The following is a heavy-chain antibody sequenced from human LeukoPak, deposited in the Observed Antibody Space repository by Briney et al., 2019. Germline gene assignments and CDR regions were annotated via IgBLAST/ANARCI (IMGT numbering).Heavy chain of an antibody. Sequence: SETLSLTCTVSGGSMSSYYWSWIRQPPGKGLEWIGYIYYSGSTNYNPSLKSRVTISVDTSNNQVSLRLSSVTAADTAVYYCAKGGTYGGGADYWGQGTLVTVSS. CDR1: GGSMSSYY. V-gene: IGHV4-59*01. CDR3: AKGGTYGGGADY. J-gene: IGHJ4*02. CDR2: IYYSGST. D-gene: IGHD1-26*01.